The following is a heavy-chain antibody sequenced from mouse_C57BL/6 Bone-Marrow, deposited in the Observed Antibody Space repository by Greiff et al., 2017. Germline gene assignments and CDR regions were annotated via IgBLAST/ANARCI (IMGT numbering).Heavy chain of an antibody. CDR1: GYTFTSYW. J-gene: IGHJ1*03. V-gene: IGHV1-74*01. CDR2: IHPSDSDT. D-gene: IGHD2-4*01. CDR3: AIWRLRPEWYFDV. Sequence: QVQLKQPGAELVKPGASVKVSCKASGYTFTSYWMHWVKQRPGQGLEWIGRIHPSDSDTNYNQKFKGKATLTVDKSSSTAYMQLSSLTSEDSAVYYYAIWRLRPEWYFDVWGTGTTVTVSS.